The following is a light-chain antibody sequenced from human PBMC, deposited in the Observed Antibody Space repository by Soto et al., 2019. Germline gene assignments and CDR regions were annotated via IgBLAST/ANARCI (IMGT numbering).Light chain of an antibody. J-gene: IGKJ4*01. Sequence: EIVLTQSPATLSLSVGERVTLSCRASQSVSSYLAWYQQTPGQAPRLLIYDTSNRATGTPDRFSGSGSGTDFTLTIRRLEPEDFTVYYCQQYGSSPLTFGGGTTVEIK. V-gene: IGKV3-20*01. CDR2: DTS. CDR1: QSVSSY. CDR3: QQYGSSPLT.